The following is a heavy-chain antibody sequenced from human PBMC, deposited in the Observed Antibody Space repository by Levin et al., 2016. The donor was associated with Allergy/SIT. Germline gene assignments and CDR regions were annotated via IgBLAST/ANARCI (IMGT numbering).Heavy chain of an antibody. CDR2: ISGSGGST. CDR1: GFTFSSYA. J-gene: IGHJ6*02. V-gene: IGHV3-23*01. CDR3: AKDLAGIAVAGHYYYYGMDV. Sequence: GESLKISCAASGFTFSSYAMSWVRQAPGKGLEWVSAISGSGGSTYYADSVKGRFTISRDNSKNTLYLQMNSLRAEDTAVYYCAKDLAGIAVAGHYYYYGMDVWGQGTTVTVSS. D-gene: IGHD6-19*01.